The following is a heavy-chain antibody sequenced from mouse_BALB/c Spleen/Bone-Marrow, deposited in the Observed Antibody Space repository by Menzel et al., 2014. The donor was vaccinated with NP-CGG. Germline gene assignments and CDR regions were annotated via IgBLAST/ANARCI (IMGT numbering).Heavy chain of an antibody. CDR3: AREGFYYDKAY. CDR2: IWAGGST. Sequence: VQGVESGPGLVAPSQSLSITCTVSGFSLTTYGVHWVRQPPGKGLEWLGLIWAGGSTNYNSALMSRLSISKDNSTSQVFLKMNSLQTDDTAMYYCAREGFYYDKAYWGQGTLVTVSA. CDR1: GFSLTTYG. V-gene: IGHV2-9*02. D-gene: IGHD2-4*01. J-gene: IGHJ3*01.